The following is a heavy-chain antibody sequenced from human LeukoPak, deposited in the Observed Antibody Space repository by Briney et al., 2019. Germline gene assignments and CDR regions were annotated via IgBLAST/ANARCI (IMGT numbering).Heavy chain of an antibody. D-gene: IGHD3-10*01. Sequence: GSSVKVSCKASGGTFSSYAISWVRQAPGQGLEGMGGIIPIFGTANYAQKFQGRVTITTDESTSTAYMELSSLRSEDTAVYYCARGGMVRGVIPLDYYYMDVWGKGTTVTVSS. J-gene: IGHJ6*03. CDR2: IIPIFGTA. CDR1: GGTFSSYA. V-gene: IGHV1-69*05. CDR3: ARGGMVRGVIPLDYYYMDV.